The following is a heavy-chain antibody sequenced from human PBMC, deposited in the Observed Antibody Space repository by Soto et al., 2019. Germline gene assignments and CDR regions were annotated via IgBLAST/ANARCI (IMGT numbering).Heavy chain of an antibody. J-gene: IGHJ5*02. CDR1: GASISRSPYC. V-gene: IGHV4-39*01. CDR3: SRRAPEGFDP. CDR2: LCYSGN. Sequence: SETLSLTCTVSGASISRSPYCWAWIRQPPGKGLEWVGSLCYSGNYYRPSLKSRVTISVDTSKNQLSLNLSSVTAADTAIYYCSRRAPEGFDPRGQGTLVTVSS.